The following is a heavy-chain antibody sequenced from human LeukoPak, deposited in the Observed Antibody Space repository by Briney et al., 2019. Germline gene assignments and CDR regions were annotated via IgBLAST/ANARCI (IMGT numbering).Heavy chain of an antibody. Sequence: GESLKISCKGSGYIFTSYWIGWVRQMPGKGLEWMGIIYPGDSDTRYSPSFQGQVTISADKSISTAYLQWSSLKASDTAMYYCAGSMVRGVIIPDYWGQGTLVTVSS. CDR3: AGSMVRGVIIPDY. D-gene: IGHD3-10*01. J-gene: IGHJ4*02. CDR2: IYPGDSDT. CDR1: GYIFTSYW. V-gene: IGHV5-51*01.